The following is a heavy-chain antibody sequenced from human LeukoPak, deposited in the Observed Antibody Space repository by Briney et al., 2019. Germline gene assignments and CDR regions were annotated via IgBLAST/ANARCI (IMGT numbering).Heavy chain of an antibody. D-gene: IGHD2-15*01. CDR3: ARFSVVANFDY. CDR2: IYYSGST. J-gene: IGHJ4*02. CDR1: GGSISSSSYY. V-gene: IGHV4-39*01. Sequence: PSETLSLTCTVSGGSISSSSYYWGWIRQPPGKGLEWIGSIYYSGSTYYNPSLKSRVTISVDTSKNQFSLKLSSVTAADTAVYYCARFSVVANFDYWGQGTLVTVSS.